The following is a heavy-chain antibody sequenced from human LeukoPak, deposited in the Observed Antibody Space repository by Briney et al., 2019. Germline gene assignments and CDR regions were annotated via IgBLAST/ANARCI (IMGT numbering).Heavy chain of an antibody. CDR1: GGTFISYA. V-gene: IGHV1-69*04. D-gene: IGHD1-26*01. CDR3: ARAGVGATPYYFDY. Sequence: GASVKVSCKASGGTFISYAISWVRQAPGQGLEWMGRIIPILGIANYAQKFQGRVTITPDKSTSTAYMELSSLRSEDTAVYYCARAGVGATPYYFDYWGQGTLVTVSS. CDR2: IIPILGIA. J-gene: IGHJ4*02.